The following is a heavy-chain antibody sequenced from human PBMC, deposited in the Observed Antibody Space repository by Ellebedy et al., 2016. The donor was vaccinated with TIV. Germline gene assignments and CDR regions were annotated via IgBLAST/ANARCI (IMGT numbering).Heavy chain of an antibody. Sequence: AASVKVSCKASGGAFSSYAISWVRQAPGQGREWMGGIIPIFGAANYDQKFQGRVSITADDSTTTAYMELSGLRSEDTAVYFCARAESGGYAWAYWGQGTLVTVSS. V-gene: IGHV1-69*13. CDR2: IIPIFGAA. J-gene: IGHJ4*02. CDR3: ARAESGGYAWAY. D-gene: IGHD4-23*01. CDR1: GGAFSSYA.